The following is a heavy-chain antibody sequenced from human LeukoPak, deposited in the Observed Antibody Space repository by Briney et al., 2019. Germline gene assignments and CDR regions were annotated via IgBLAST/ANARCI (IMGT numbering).Heavy chain of an antibody. J-gene: IGHJ3*02. Sequence: PGGSLRLSCAASGFTFSTYTMNWVRQAPGKGLEWVSSISSRSSYIYYADSVKGRFTISRDNAKNSLYLQMNSLRAEDTAVYYCARGGSYGSAFDIWGQGTMVTVSS. CDR1: GFTFSTYT. CDR2: ISSRSSYI. D-gene: IGHD1-26*01. CDR3: ARGGSYGSAFDI. V-gene: IGHV3-21*04.